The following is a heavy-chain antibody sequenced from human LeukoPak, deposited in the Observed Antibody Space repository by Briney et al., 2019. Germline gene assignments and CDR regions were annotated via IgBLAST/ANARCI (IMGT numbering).Heavy chain of an antibody. J-gene: IGHJ4*02. CDR1: GFTFSSYS. CDR3: ASLAPHYCGSGSPH. Sequence: GGSLRLSCAASGFTFSSYSMNWVRQAPGKGLEWVSSISSSSSYIYYADSVKGRFTISRDNAKNSLYLQMNSLRAEDTAVYYCASLAPHYCGSGSPHWGQGTLVTVSS. V-gene: IGHV3-21*01. CDR2: ISSSSSYI. D-gene: IGHD3-10*01.